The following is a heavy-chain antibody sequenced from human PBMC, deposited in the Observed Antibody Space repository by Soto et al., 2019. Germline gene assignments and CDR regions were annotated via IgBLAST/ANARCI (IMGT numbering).Heavy chain of an antibody. V-gene: IGHV4-39*01. CDR3: AELTFRIAAASHQRSNWFGP. Sequence: SETLSLTCAVSGGSISNPSYYWGWVRQPPGKGLEWIGDIFYTGRTYYSPSLKSRVTISVDTSKEQFSLNLTSVTAADTAVYFCAELTFRIAAASHQRSNWFGPRAPGTLVTVSS. CDR1: GGSISNPSYY. D-gene: IGHD2-21*01. CDR2: IFYTGRT. J-gene: IGHJ5*02.